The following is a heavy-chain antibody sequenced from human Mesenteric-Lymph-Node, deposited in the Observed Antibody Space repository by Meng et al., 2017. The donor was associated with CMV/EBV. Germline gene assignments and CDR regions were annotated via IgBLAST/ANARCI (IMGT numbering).Heavy chain of an antibody. CDR1: GFTYSSYV. V-gene: IGHV3-30*02. Sequence: GESLKISCAASGFTYSSYVMHWVRQAPGKGLEWVAFIRYDGSNKYYADSVKGRFTISRDNSKNTLYLQMNSLRAEDTAVYYCAKVPYVVPASILYFDYWGQGTLVTVSS. D-gene: IGHD2-2*01. J-gene: IGHJ4*02. CDR2: IRYDGSNK. CDR3: AKVPYVVPASILYFDY.